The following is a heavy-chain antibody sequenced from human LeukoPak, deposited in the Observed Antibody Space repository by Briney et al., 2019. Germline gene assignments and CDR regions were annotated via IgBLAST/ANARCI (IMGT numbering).Heavy chain of an antibody. J-gene: IGHJ4*02. Sequence: GGSLRLSCAASGFTFTSHWMSWGRQAPGKGPEWVANINPDGSEKVYVDSVRGRFTISRDNAKNSLYLQMNSLRSEDTAMYHCARGTVAPGERWGQGTLVTVSS. D-gene: IGHD3-16*01. V-gene: IGHV3-7*01. CDR2: INPDGSEK. CDR1: GFTFTSHW. CDR3: ARGTVAPGER.